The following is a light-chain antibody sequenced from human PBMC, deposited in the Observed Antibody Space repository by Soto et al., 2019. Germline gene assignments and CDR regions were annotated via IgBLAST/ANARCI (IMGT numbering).Light chain of an antibody. CDR3: QVCDYISAGFT. Sequence: DIQMTQSPSSLSASIGDRVTITCQASQDIRQYLNWYQQKPGKAPKLLIYDASRLETGVPSRFSGSGSGTDFTFTVSSLQPEDIATYYCQVCDYISAGFTFGPGTKVDLK. J-gene: IGKJ3*01. CDR1: QDIRQY. CDR2: DAS. V-gene: IGKV1-33*01.